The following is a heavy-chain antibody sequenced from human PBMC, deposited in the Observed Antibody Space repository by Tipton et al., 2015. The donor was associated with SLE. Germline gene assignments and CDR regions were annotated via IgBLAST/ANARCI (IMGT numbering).Heavy chain of an antibody. CDR3: AMRSTSSQVDY. V-gene: IGHV1-69*02. Sequence: QSGPEVKKPGSSVKVSCKASGDTFSSYTITWVRQAPGQGLEWMGRIVPILDIATYAQKFQVRVTITADKSTSTAYMELSSLRSEDTAVYYCAMRSTSSQVDYWGQGTLVTVSS. D-gene: IGHD2-2*01. J-gene: IGHJ4*02. CDR1: GDTFSSYT. CDR2: IVPILDIA.